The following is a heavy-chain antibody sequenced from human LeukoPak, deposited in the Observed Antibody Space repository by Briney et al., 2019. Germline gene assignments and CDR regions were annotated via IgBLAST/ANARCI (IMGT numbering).Heavy chain of an antibody. Sequence: GGSLRLSCAASGFTFSDYYMSWIRQAPGKGLEWVSAISGSGGSTYYADSVKGRFTISRDNSKNTLYLQMNSLRAEDTAVYYCAKDGGYCSSTSCYKGGEYFQHWGQGTLVTVSS. J-gene: IGHJ1*01. CDR2: ISGSGGST. D-gene: IGHD2-2*02. V-gene: IGHV3-23*01. CDR3: AKDGGYCSSTSCYKGGEYFQH. CDR1: GFTFSDYY.